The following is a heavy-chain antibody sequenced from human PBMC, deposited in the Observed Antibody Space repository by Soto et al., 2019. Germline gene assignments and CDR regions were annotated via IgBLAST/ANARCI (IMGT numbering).Heavy chain of an antibody. Sequence: GGSLRLSCEASGFTFSSYWMHWVRQVPGKGLGWVSRINSDGTNTDYADPVKGRFTISRDNAKNAVYLQMNSLRVEDTGVYYCASPTMTTFDCWGQAALVTVSS. CDR1: GFTFSSYW. CDR2: INSDGTNT. V-gene: IGHV3-74*01. J-gene: IGHJ4*02. CDR3: ASPTMTTFDC. D-gene: IGHD4-4*01.